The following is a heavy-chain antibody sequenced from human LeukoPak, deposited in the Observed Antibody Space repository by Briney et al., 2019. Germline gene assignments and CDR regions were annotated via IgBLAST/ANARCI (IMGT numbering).Heavy chain of an antibody. CDR2: IYYSGST. J-gene: IGHJ6*02. V-gene: IGHV4-30-4*01. D-gene: IGHD3-3*01. Sequence: SETLSLTCTVSGGSISSGDYYWSWIRQPPGKGLEWIGYIYYSGSTYYNPSLKSRVTISVDTFKNQFSLKLSSVTAADTAVYYCAREPVLRHPRSYYYYGMDVWGQGTTVTVSS. CDR3: AREPVLRHPRSYYYYGMDV. CDR1: GGSISSGDYY.